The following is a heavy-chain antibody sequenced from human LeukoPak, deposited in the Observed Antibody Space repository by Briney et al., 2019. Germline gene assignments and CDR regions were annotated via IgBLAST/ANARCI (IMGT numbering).Heavy chain of an antibody. D-gene: IGHD6-6*01. V-gene: IGHV1-2*02. CDR1: GYTYTCYH. CDR2: INPNSGGT. CDR3: ARDRRPIAARSANWFDH. Sequence: SVPVSCKASGYTYTCYHMHWVRQPRGKGRAGMGCINPNSGGTNYAQKFQGRVTMTRDTSISTAYMELSRLRSDDTAVYYCARDRRPIAARSANWFDHWGQGTLVTVSS. J-gene: IGHJ5*02.